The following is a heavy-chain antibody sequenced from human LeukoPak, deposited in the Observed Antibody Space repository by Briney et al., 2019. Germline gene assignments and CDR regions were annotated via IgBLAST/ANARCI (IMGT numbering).Heavy chain of an antibody. Sequence: GGSPRLSLAAPGFPFRNPWKSWVPQAPGKGREGGGRVKSKTDGGTTDYAAPVKGRFTISRDDSKNTLYLQMNGLKTDDTAVYYCTTAGPSGSYYEIVNYWGQGTLVTVSS. D-gene: IGHD1-26*01. J-gene: IGHJ4*02. CDR2: VKSKTDGGTT. V-gene: IGHV3-15*01. CDR3: TTAGPSGSYYEIVNY. CDR1: GFPFRNPW.